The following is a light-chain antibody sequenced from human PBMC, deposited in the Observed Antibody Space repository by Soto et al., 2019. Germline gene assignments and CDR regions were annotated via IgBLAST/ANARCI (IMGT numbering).Light chain of an antibody. J-gene: IGKJ1*01. CDR3: QQYGSSLRGT. CDR1: QSVSTSY. Sequence: EIVLTQSPGTLSLSPGERATLSCRASQSVSTSYLAWYQQKPGQAPRLLIYDASNRATGIPDRFSGSGSGTDFTLTISRLEPEDFAVYYCQQYGSSLRGTFGQGTKVEIK. V-gene: IGKV3-20*01. CDR2: DAS.